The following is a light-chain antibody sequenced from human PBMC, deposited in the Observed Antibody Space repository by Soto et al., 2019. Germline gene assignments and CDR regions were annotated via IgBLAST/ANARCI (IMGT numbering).Light chain of an antibody. CDR2: TAS. Sequence: DIQMTQSPSSLSASVGDRVTITCRASQGIGNNLAWYQQKPGKVPKVLIYTASTLHSGVPSRFIGSGSGTDFTLTINSLQPEDVATYFCQKYDSVPWSFGQGTMVEV. V-gene: IGKV1-27*01. J-gene: IGKJ1*01. CDR3: QKYDSVPWS. CDR1: QGIGNN.